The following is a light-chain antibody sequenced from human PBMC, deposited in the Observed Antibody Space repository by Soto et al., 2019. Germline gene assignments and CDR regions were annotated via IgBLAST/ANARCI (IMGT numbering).Light chain of an antibody. CDR3: SSFTTTNTYV. V-gene: IGLV2-14*03. J-gene: IGLJ1*01. CDR1: SKDVGTHNF. Sequence: QSVLTQPASVSGSPGQSIAMSCTGTSKDVGTHNFVSWYQQHPGKAPKLIIYDVSNRPSGVSDRFLGSKSGNTASLTISGLQAEDEADYYCSSFTTTNTYVFGTGTKSPS. CDR2: DVS.